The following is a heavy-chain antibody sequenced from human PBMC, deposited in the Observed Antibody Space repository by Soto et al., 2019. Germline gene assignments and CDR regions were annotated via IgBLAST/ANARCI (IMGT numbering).Heavy chain of an antibody. CDR1: GGSFSGYY. D-gene: IGHD6-13*01. V-gene: IGHV4-34*01. CDR3: ARGILAAADAYYYYYGMDV. Sequence: SETLSLTCAVYGGSFSGYYGSWIRQPPGKGLEWIGEINHSGSTNYNPSLKSRVTISVDTSKNQFSLKLSSVTAADTAVYYCARGILAAADAYYYYYGMDVWGQGTTVTV. J-gene: IGHJ6*02. CDR2: INHSGST.